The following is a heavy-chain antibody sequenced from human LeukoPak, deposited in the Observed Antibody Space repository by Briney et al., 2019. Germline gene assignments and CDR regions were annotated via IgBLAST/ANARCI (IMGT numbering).Heavy chain of an antibody. D-gene: IGHD2-8*01. J-gene: IGHJ5*02. V-gene: IGHV1-69*06. CDR3: ARAGIPGYCTNITCSNWLDP. CDR1: GDTFTTYA. CDR2: IIPMFGTP. Sequence: SVKVSCKTSGDTFTTYAIIWVRQAPGQGLEWMGGIIPMFGTPNYAQRLQGRVTITADKSTKTAYMELSSLRSEDTAVYYCARAGIPGYCTNITCSNWLDPWGQGTLVTVSS.